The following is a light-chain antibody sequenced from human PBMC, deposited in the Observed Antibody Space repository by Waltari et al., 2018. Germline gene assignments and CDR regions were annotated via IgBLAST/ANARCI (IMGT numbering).Light chain of an antibody. Sequence: DSVLTQTPLSLSVTPGQPASISCKSSQSLLHSDGRTYLYWYLHKPGQSPQLLIYGVSSRFSGVPDRFSGSGSGTDFTLESSRVEAGDVGIYYCMQGIHLPWTFGQGTKVEIK. V-gene: IGKV2-29*02. CDR3: MQGIHLPWT. CDR1: QSLLHSDGRTY. CDR2: GVS. J-gene: IGKJ1*01.